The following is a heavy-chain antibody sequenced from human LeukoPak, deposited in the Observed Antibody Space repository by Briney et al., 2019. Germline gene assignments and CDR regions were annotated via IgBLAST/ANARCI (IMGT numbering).Heavy chain of an antibody. J-gene: IGHJ4*02. Sequence: GESLKISCKSSGNSFITSWIGWVGQMPGKGPEWMGMIWPQDSDTRYSPSFRGQVTISADRSITTAYLQWSSLKASDTAMYYCATRNILIGSYYFDSWGQGTPVTVSS. CDR1: GNSFITSW. V-gene: IGHV5-51*01. CDR2: IWPQDSDT. CDR3: ATRNILIGSYYFDS. D-gene: IGHD3-9*01.